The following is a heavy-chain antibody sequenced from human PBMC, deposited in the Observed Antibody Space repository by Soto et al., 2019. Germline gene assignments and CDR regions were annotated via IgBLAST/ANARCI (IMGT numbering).Heavy chain of an antibody. J-gene: IGHJ5*02. CDR2: IHYSGST. V-gene: IGHV4-59*01. CDR3: ARGGVAARKGRWFDP. CDR1: GGYINSYY. Sequence: QVQLQESGPGLVKPSETLSLTCTVSGGYINSYYWGCIRQPPGKGLEWIGYIHYSGSTNYNPSLRSRVTISVDTPKNQFSLKVNSMIAADTAIYYCARGGVAARKGRWFDPGGQGTLVTVSS. D-gene: IGHD6-25*01.